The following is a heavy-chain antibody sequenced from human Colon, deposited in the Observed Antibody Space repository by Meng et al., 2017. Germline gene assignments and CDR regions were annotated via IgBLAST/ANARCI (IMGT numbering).Heavy chain of an antibody. Sequence: EVQLVESGGGLVKPGGFLSLPCAASGVTFSSYSMNWVRQASGKGLEWVSSISSSSSYADSVKGRVTISRDNAKNSLYLQMNSLRAEDTAVYYCARGRVVVVASPSDYWGQGTLVTVSS. CDR3: ARGRVVVVASPSDY. D-gene: IGHD2-15*01. V-gene: IGHV3-21*01. J-gene: IGHJ4*02. CDR2: ISSSSS. CDR1: GVTFSSYS.